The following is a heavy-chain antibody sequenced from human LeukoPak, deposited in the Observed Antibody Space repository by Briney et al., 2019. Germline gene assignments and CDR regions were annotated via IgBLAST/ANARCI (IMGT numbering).Heavy chain of an antibody. CDR3: ARDRQIEGEFDY. J-gene: IGHJ4*02. Sequence: SETQSLTCTVSGGSISSYYWSWIRQPPGKGLEWIGYIYYSGSTNYNPSLKSRVTISVDTSKNQFSLKLSSVTTADTAVYYCARDRQIEGEFDYWGQGTLVTVSS. D-gene: IGHD3-16*01. CDR2: IYYSGST. V-gene: IGHV4-59*01. CDR1: GGSISSYY.